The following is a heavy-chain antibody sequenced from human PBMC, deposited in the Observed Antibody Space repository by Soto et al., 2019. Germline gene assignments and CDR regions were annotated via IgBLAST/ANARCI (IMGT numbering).Heavy chain of an antibody. J-gene: IGHJ4*02. Sequence: SVKVSCKASGGTFSSYAISWVRQAPGQGLEWMGGIIPIFGTANYAQKFQGRVTITADESTSTAYMELSSLRSEDTAVYYCARVAFVLLWFGEFDYWGQGTLVTVSS. D-gene: IGHD3-10*01. CDR2: IIPIFGTA. CDR1: GGTFSSYA. CDR3: ARVAFVLLWFGEFDY. V-gene: IGHV1-69*13.